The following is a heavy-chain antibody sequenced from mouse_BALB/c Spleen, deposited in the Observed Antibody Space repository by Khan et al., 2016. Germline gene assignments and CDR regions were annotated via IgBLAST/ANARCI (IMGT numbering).Heavy chain of an antibody. J-gene: IGHJ2*01. CDR2: ILPGSGST. V-gene: IGHV1-9*01. Sequence: QVQLKQSGAELMKPGASVKISCKASGYTFSTYWIEWVKQRPGHGLEWIGEILPGSGSTHYNEKFKGKATFTEDTSSNTAYMQLSSLTSEDSAVYNCTRSREGHFDDWGQGTTLTGSS. CDR1: GYTFSTYW. CDR3: TRSREGHFDD.